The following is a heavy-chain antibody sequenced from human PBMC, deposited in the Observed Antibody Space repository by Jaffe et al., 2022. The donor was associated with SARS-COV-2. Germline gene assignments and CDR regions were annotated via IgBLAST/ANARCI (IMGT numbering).Heavy chain of an antibody. CDR3: ARGGYSYGYYMDV. CDR2: IGTAGDT. D-gene: IGHD5-18*01. Sequence: EVQLVESGGGLVQPGGSLRLSCAASGFTFSSYDMHWVRQATGKGLEWVSAIGTAGDTYYPGSVKGRFTISRENAKNSLYLQMNSLRAGDTAVYYCARGGYSYGYYMDVWGKGTTVTVSS. CDR1: GFTFSSYD. V-gene: IGHV3-13*01. J-gene: IGHJ6*03.